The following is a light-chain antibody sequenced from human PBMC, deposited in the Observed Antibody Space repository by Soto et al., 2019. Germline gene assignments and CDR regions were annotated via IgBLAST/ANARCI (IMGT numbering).Light chain of an antibody. J-gene: IGKJ1*01. CDR2: GAS. V-gene: IGKV3-20*01. CDR3: QQYGSSGT. CDR1: QNVSNNY. Sequence: EIVLTQSRGTLSLSPVERDTLSCRASQNVSNNYLAWYQQKPGQAPRLLIYGASNRATGIPDRCSGSGSGTDFTLTISRLEPEDFAVYYCQQYGSSGTFGQGTKVDIK.